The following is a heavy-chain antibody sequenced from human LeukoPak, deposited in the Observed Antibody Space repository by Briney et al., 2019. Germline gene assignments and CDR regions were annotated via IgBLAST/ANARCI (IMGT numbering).Heavy chain of an antibody. CDR3: AREAAMGYYYYYYYMDV. CDR2: IYTSGST. V-gene: IGHV4-61*02. J-gene: IGHJ6*03. CDR1: GGSISSGSYY. Sequence: SETLSLTCTVSGGSISSGSYYWSWIRQPAGKGLEWIGRIYTSGSTNYNPSLKSRVTISVDTSKNQFSLKLSSVTAADTAVYYCAREAAMGYYYYYYYMDVWGKGTTVTISS. D-gene: IGHD5-18*01.